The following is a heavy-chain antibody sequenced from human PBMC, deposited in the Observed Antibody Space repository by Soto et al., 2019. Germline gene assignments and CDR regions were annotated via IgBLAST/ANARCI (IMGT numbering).Heavy chain of an antibody. J-gene: IGHJ3*02. D-gene: IGHD4-17*01. CDR2: ISSSSSYI. V-gene: IGHV3-21*01. CDR3: ARAPNDYGDDVGFGEPYDAFYI. CDR1: GFTFSSYS. Sequence: PGGSLRLSCAASGFTFSSYSMNWVRQAPGKGLEWVSSISSSSSYIYYADSVKGRFTISRDNAKNSLYLQMNSLRAEDTAVYYCARAPNDYGDDVGFGEPYDAFYIWGQGSMVTVSS.